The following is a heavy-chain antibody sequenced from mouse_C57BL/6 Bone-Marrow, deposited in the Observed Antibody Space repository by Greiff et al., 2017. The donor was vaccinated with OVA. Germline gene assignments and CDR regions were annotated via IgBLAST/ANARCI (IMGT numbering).Heavy chain of an antibody. D-gene: IGHD1-1*01. CDR3: ARAYYYGSSFYFDY. J-gene: IGHJ2*01. CDR2: IYPGDGDT. V-gene: IGHV1-82*01. CDR1: GYAFSSSW. Sequence: QVQLQQSGPELVKPGASVKISCKASGYAFSSSWMNRVKQRPGKGLEWIGRIYPGDGDTNYNGKFKGKATLTADKSSSTAYMQLSSLTSEDSAVYFCARAYYYGSSFYFDYWGQGTTLTVSS.